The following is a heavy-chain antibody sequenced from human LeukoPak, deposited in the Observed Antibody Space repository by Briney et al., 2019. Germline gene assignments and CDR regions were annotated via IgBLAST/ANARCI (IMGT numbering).Heavy chain of an antibody. CDR3: ARGSLIGRTGYDFVS. D-gene: IGHD3-9*01. CDR2: IYYSGNT. J-gene: IGHJ4*02. CDR1: GGSIISYY. V-gene: IGHV4-59*01. Sequence: SETLSLTCTVSGGSIISYYWSWIRQPPGKGLEWIGYIYYSGNTNYNPSLKSRVTISLDTSRNQFSLKLSSVTAADTAVYYCARGSLIGRTGYDFVSWGQGTLVTVSS.